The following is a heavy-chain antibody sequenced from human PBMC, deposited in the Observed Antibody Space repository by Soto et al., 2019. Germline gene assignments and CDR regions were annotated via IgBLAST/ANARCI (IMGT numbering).Heavy chain of an antibody. J-gene: IGHJ4*02. CDR3: ARVPHYDILTGPDY. D-gene: IGHD3-9*01. Sequence: SGGSLRLSCAASGFTFEDYGLTWVRQAPGKGLEWVSGINWNGGSTRYADSVKGRFTISRDNAKNSLYLQMNSLRAEDTALYYCARVPHYDILTGPDYWGQGTLVTVSS. CDR2: INWNGGST. V-gene: IGHV3-20*04. CDR1: GFTFEDYG.